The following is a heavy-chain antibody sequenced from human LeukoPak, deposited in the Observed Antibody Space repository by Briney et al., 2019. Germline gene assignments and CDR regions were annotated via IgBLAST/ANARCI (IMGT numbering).Heavy chain of an antibody. CDR1: GFTFSSYA. D-gene: IGHD2-2*01. CDR3: AKGTSRYCSSTSCFPDAFDI. V-gene: IGHV3-23*01. Sequence: GGSLRLSCAASGFTFSSYAINWVRQAPGKGLEWVSAISGSGGSTYYADSVKGRFTISRDNSKNTLYLQMNNLRAEDTAVYYCAKGTSRYCSSTSCFPDAFDIWGQGTMVTVSS. J-gene: IGHJ3*02. CDR2: ISGSGGST.